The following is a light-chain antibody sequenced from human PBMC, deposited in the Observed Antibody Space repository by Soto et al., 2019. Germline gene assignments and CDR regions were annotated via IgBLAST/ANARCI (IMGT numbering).Light chain of an antibody. CDR3: QQRNIWPPVT. CDR1: QSISGNY. Sequence: IVLTQSPGTLSLSPGERATLYCRASQSISGNYLAWYQQKPGQAPRLLIYGASNRATGIPERFSGSGSGTDFTLTIGRLEPQDSAMYYCQQRNIWPPVTFGQGTRLEIK. V-gene: IGKV3D-20*02. J-gene: IGKJ5*01. CDR2: GAS.